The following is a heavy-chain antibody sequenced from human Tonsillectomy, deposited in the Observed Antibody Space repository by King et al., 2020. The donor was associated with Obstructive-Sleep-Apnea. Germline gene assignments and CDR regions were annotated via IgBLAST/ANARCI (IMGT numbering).Heavy chain of an antibody. D-gene: IGHD3-16*01. CDR2: ISYDGSNK. J-gene: IGHJ4*02. V-gene: IGHV3-30*18. CDR1: GFSFSSYG. Sequence: VQLVESGGDVVQPGRSLRLSCAASGFSFSSYGMHWVRQAPGKGLEWVALISYDGSNKYYADSVKGRFTISRDNSKNTLYLQMNSLRAEDTAVYYCAKDGEIPPYEPPDYWGQGTLVTVSS. CDR3: AKDGEIPPYEPPDY.